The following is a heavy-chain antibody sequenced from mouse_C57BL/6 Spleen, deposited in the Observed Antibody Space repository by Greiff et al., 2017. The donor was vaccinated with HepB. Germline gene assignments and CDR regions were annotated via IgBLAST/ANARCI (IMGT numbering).Heavy chain of an antibody. J-gene: IGHJ2*01. CDR2: IDPEDGDT. CDR3: TLNYGSSPFDY. Sequence: VQLKQSGAELVRPGASVKLSCTASGFNIKDYYMHWVKQRPEQGLEWIGRIDPEDGDTEYAPKFQGKATMTADTSSNTAYLQLSSLTSEDTAVYYCTLNYGSSPFDYWGQGTTLTVSS. V-gene: IGHV14-1*01. D-gene: IGHD1-1*01. CDR1: GFNIKDYY.